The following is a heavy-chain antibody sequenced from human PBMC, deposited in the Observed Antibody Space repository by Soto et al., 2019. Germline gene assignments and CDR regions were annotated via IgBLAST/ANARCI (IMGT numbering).Heavy chain of an antibody. Sequence: ASVKLSFEASEGTRSSYAMHWVRQAPGQRLEWMGLINGGYGNTKSSQKFQDRVTICRDTSASTAYMELPSMRSEATAVYYCASDTWHGTFDFWAQGTLVPVSS. CDR1: EGTRSSYA. CDR3: ASDTWHGTFDF. J-gene: IGHJ4*02. D-gene: IGHD1-1*01. V-gene: IGHV1-3*01. CDR2: INGGYGNT.